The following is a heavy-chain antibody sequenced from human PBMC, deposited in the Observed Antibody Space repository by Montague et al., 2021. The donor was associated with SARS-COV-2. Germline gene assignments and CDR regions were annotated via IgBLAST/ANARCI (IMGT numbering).Heavy chain of an antibody. D-gene: IGHD2-2*01. CDR1: GGSISSRSYY. V-gene: IGHV4-39*01. CDR3: ARQGDQLLLEYWFDP. Sequence: SETLSLTCTVSGGSISSRSYYWGWIRQPPGKGLECIGSIYYSGSTYYXXXLKSRVTISVDTSKNQFSLKLSSVTAADTAVYYCARQGDQLLLEYWFDPWGQGTLVTVSS. J-gene: IGHJ5*02. CDR2: IYYSGST.